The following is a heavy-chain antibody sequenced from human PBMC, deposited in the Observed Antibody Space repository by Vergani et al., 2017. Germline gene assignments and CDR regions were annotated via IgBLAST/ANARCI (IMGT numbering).Heavy chain of an antibody. Sequence: QVQLVESGGGVVQPGGSLRLSCAASGFTFSSYGMHWVRQAPGKGLEWVAFIRYDGSNKYYADSVKGRFTISRDNSKNTLYLQMNSLRAEDTAVYYCAKASSSVVMWYYGMDVWGQGTTVTVSS. CDR2: IRYDGSNK. CDR1: GFTFSSYG. V-gene: IGHV3-30*02. D-gene: IGHD3-22*01. CDR3: AKASSSVVMWYYGMDV. J-gene: IGHJ6*02.